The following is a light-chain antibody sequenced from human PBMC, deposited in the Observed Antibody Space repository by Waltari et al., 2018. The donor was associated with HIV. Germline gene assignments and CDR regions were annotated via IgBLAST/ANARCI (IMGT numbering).Light chain of an antibody. Sequence: QSALTQPASVSGSPGQSITISCTGTSNDVGGYNYVSWYQHHPGKAPKLIIYEVSDRPLGVSSRFSGSKSGNTASLTISGLQAEDEADDYCSSYTSSATLVFGGGTKLTV. J-gene: IGLJ2*01. V-gene: IGLV2-14*01. CDR3: SSYTSSATLV. CDR2: EVS. CDR1: SNDVGGYNY.